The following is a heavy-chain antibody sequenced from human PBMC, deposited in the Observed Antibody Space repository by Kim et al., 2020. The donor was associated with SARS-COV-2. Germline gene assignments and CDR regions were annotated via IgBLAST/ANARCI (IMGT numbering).Heavy chain of an antibody. CDR3: ARGERSTWFGELSHPINWFDP. Sequence: SETLSLTCAVYGGSFSGYYWSWIRQPPGKGLEWIGEINHSGSTNYNPSLKSRVTISVDTSKNQFSLKLSSVTAADTAVYYCARGERSTWFGELSHPINWFDPWGQGTLVTVSS. CDR2: INHSGST. V-gene: IGHV4-34*01. J-gene: IGHJ5*02. D-gene: IGHD3-10*01. CDR1: GGSFSGYY.